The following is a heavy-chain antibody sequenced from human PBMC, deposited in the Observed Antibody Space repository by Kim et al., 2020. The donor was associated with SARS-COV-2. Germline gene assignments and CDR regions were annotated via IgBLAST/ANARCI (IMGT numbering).Heavy chain of an antibody. Sequence: SETLSLTCAVSGYSISSSNWWGWIRQPPGKGLEWIGYIYYSGSTYYNPSLKSRVTMSVDTSKNQFSLKLSSVTAVDTAVYYCARKVEYSSSSAWFDPWGQGTLVTVSS. CDR2: IYYSGST. CDR3: ARKVEYSSSSAWFDP. D-gene: IGHD6-6*01. CDR1: GYSISSSNW. J-gene: IGHJ5*02. V-gene: IGHV4-28*01.